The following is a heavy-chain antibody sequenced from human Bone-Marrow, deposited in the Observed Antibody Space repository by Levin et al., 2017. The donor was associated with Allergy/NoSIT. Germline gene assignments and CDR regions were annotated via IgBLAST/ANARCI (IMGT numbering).Heavy chain of an antibody. CDR1: GFTFSTYS. V-gene: IGHV3-21*01. D-gene: IGHD4-17*01. CDR2: ISSSSSYI. Sequence: GGSLRLSCAASGFTFSTYSMNWVRQAPGKGLEWVSSISSSSSYIYYADSVKGRFTISRDNAKNSLYLQMNSLRAEDTAVYYCARGYGDYETYYYYGMDGWGQGTTVTVSS. CDR3: ARGYGDYETYYYYGMDG. J-gene: IGHJ6*02.